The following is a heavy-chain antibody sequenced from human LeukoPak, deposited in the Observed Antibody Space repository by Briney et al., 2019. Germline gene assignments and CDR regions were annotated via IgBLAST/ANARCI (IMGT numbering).Heavy chain of an antibody. CDR3: ARGTVVAATIPRFDP. V-gene: IGHV4-59*01. CDR2: IYYSGST. CDR1: GGSISSYY. D-gene: IGHD2-15*01. J-gene: IGHJ5*02. Sequence: SETLSLTCTVSGGSISSYYWSWIRQPPGKGLEWIGYIYYSGSTNYNPSLKSRVTISVDTSKNQFSLKLSSVTAADTAVYYCARGTVVAATIPRFDPWGRGTLVTVSS.